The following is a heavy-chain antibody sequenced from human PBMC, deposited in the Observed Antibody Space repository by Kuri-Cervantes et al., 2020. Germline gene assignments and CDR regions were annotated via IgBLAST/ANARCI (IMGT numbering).Heavy chain of an antibody. J-gene: IGHJ2*01. CDR2: MNPNSGNT. CDR1: GYTFTSYD. V-gene: IGHV1-8*01. Sequence: ASVKVSCKASGYTFTSYDINWVRQATGQGLEWMGWMNPNSGNTGYAQKFQGRVTMTRNTSISTAYMELSRLRSDHTAVYYCARAVVVTDTTYWYFDLWGRGPLVTVSS. CDR3: ARAVVVTDTTYWYFDL. D-gene: IGHD2-21*02.